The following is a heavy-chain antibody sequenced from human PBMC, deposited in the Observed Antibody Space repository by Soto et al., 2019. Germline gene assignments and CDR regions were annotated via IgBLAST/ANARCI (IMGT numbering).Heavy chain of an antibody. CDR2: IIPIFGTA. V-gene: IGHV1-69*13. CDR1: GGTFSSYA. D-gene: IGHD4-17*01. J-gene: IGHJ4*02. Sequence: SVKVSCKASGGTFSSYAISWVRQAPGQGLEWMGGIIPIFGTANYAQKFQGRVTITADESTSTAYMELSSLRSEDTAVYYCARGDYGDYVFRYTCDYWGQGTLVTVSS. CDR3: ARGDYGDYVFRYTCDY.